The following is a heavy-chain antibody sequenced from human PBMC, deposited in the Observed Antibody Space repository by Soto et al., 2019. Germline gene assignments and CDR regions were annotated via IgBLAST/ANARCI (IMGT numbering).Heavy chain of an antibody. CDR3: ARHFVAVVIKGWGY. D-gene: IGHD3-10*01. V-gene: IGHV4-39*01. J-gene: IGHJ4*02. Sequence: KPSETLSFTCAVSGGSNSSGGYYWDWLRQPPGKGLEWIGTTYYNGNAYYNPSLKSRVSMSVDTSKNQFSLKLVSVTAADTAVYYCARHFVAVVIKGWGYWGQGTLVTVSS. CDR2: TYYNGNA. CDR1: GGSNSSGGYY.